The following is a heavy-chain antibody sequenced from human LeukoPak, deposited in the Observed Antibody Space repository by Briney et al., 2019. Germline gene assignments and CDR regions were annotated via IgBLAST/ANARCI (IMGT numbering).Heavy chain of an antibody. Sequence: SETLSLTCNVSGVSISSSSYYCGWIRQPPGKGLEWIGSIYPSGSTYYNSSLKSRVTISIDTSKNQVSLKMSSVTAADTAVYYCAKSGGYGLIDYWGQGTLVTVSS. V-gene: IGHV4-39*01. CDR2: IYPSGST. CDR3: AKSGGYGLIDY. J-gene: IGHJ4*01. D-gene: IGHD6-25*01. CDR1: GVSISSSSYY.